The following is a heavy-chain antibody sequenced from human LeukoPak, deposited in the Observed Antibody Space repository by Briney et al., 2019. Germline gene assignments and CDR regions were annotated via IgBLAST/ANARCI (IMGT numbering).Heavy chain of an antibody. D-gene: IGHD4-17*01. V-gene: IGHV1-2*02. CDR1: GYTFTGYY. CDR2: VNPNSGVT. CDR3: ARGFRGYGDFYFDY. J-gene: IGHJ4*02. Sequence: ASVKVSCKASGYTFTGYYMHWVRQAPGQGLEWMGWVNPNSGVTNYAQKFQGRVTMTSDTSTSTAYMELSRLTSDDTAVYYCARGFRGYGDFYFDYWGQGTLVTVSS.